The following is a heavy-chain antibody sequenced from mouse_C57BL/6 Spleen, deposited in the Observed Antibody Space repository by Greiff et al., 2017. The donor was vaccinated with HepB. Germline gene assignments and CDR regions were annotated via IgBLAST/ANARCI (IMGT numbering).Heavy chain of an antibody. Sequence: EVKLVESGPGLVKPSQSLSLTCSVTGYSITSGYYWNWIRQFPGNKLEWMGYISYDGSNNYNPSLKNRISITRDTSKNQYCLKLNSVTTEDTATYYCAREDDYHAMDYWGQGTSVTVSS. CDR1: GYSITSGYY. V-gene: IGHV3-6*01. J-gene: IGHJ4*01. CDR3: AREDDYHAMDY. CDR2: ISYDGSN.